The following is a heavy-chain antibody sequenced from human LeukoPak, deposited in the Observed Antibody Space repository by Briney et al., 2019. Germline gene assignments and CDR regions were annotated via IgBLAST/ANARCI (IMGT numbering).Heavy chain of an antibody. Sequence: GGSLRLSCEGSGFIFSSYWMTWVRQLPGKGPEWVANIRQDESERYFADSVKGRFTISRDNAKKSVYLHMSSLRAGDTALYYCARLSAYYYGSYFYYYMDVWGKGTTVTVSS. D-gene: IGHD3-10*01. CDR2: IRQDESER. CDR1: GFIFSSYW. V-gene: IGHV3-7*01. CDR3: ARLSAYYYGSYFYYYMDV. J-gene: IGHJ6*03.